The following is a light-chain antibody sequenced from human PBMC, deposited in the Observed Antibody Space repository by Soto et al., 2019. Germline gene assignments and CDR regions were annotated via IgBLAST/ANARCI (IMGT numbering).Light chain of an antibody. Sequence: DIHMTQSPSTVSASVGDRVTITCRASQPVGPWLAWHQQKPGKAPRVLIYKTSDLENGVPSRFSGSRSGTDYTLTISGLQPDDSATYYGQQYYGSETFGQGTRVEV. V-gene: IGKV1-5*03. J-gene: IGKJ1*01. CDR1: QPVGPW. CDR3: QQYYGSET. CDR2: KTS.